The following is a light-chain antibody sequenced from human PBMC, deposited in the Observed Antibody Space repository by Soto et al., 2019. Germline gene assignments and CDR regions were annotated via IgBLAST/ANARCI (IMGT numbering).Light chain of an antibody. V-gene: IGKV3-20*01. CDR3: RQYGRSLGFA. J-gene: IGKJ4*01. Sequence: DTVLAQSPGTLSLSPGETATLTCSAIQSVSSTFLAWYQQKPGQAPTLLIYDADTRATGIPDRFSGSGSGTDFTLTISRLDPEDFAVYYCRQYGRSLGFAVGGGTKVDIK. CDR2: DAD. CDR1: QSVSSTF.